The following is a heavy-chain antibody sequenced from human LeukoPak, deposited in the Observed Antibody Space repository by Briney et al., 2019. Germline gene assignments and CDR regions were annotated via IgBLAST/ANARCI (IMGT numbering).Heavy chain of an antibody. CDR1: GFTFSNYG. J-gene: IGHJ4*02. CDR2: ISYDGIMAFISFDGSNR. Sequence: GGSLRLSCAASGFTFSNYGMHWVRQAPGKGLEWVAFISYDGIMAFISFDGSNRHYVDSAKGRFTISRDNSKNTLYLQMNSLRAEDTAVYYCAKVKSDSSGWYHVLDWGQGTLVTVSS. V-gene: IGHV3-30*18. CDR3: AKVKSDSSGWYHVLD. D-gene: IGHD6-19*01.